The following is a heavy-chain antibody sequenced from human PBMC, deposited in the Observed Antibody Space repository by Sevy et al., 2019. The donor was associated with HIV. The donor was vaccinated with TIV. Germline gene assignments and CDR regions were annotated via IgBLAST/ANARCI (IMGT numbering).Heavy chain of an antibody. CDR3: ARDGGIDSRFSDFDY. CDR2: IKQDESER. D-gene: IGHD3-16*01. Sequence: GGSLRLSCAASGFTFGDYWMSWVRQAPGKGLEWVANIKQDESERFYVDSVKSRFTTSRDNAKNSLYLTMNSLRVEDTAVYYCARDGGIDSRFSDFDYWGPGTLVTVSS. CDR1: GFTFGDYW. J-gene: IGHJ4*02. V-gene: IGHV3-7*01.